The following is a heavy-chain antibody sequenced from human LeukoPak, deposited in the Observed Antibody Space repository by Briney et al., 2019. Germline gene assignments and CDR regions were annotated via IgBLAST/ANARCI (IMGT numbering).Heavy chain of an antibody. Sequence: ASVKVSCKASGYTFTSYGISWVRQAPGQGLEWMGWISAYNGNTNYAQKLQGRVTMTTDTSTSTAYMELRSLRSDDTAVYYCARDVAHYYDSSAVSAFDIWGQGTMVTVSS. V-gene: IGHV1-18*01. D-gene: IGHD3-22*01. CDR3: ARDVAHYYDSSAVSAFDI. CDR2: ISAYNGNT. J-gene: IGHJ3*02. CDR1: GYTFTSYG.